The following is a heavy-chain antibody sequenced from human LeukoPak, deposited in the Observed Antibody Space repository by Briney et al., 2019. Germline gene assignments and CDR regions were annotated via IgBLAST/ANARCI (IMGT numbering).Heavy chain of an antibody. CDR1: GFTFSSYW. V-gene: IGHV3-74*01. CDR3: ARGGGDHAVDI. CDR2: IDNNGRDT. D-gene: IGHD2-21*02. J-gene: IGHJ3*02. Sequence: GGSLRLSCAAAGFTFSSYWMHSGRHSPEKGLVWVSRIDNNGRDTIYADSVKGRFTISRDNTRNTLHLQLGGLRVEDTAIYYCARGGGDHAVDIWGQGTMVTVSS.